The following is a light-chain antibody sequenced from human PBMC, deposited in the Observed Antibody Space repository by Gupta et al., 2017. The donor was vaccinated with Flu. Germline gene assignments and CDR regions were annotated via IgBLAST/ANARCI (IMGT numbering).Light chain of an antibody. CDR2: EVS. CDR3: SSYTSSSTLV. V-gene: IGLV2-14*01. Sequence: QSALTQPASVSGSPGQSITISCTGTSSDVGGHNYVSWYQHHPGKAPKLMIYEVSNRPSGVANRFSGSKSGNTASLTISGLQAEDEADYHCSSYTSSSTLVFGGGTKLTVL. J-gene: IGLJ3*02. CDR1: SSDVGGHNY.